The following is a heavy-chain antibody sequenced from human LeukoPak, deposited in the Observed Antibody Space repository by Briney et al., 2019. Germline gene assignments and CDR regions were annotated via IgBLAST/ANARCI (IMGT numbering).Heavy chain of an antibody. V-gene: IGHV3-7*02. CDR3: ARGGDYDILTGFRYYYGMDV. CDR2: IKQDGSEK. J-gene: IGHJ6*02. Sequence: GGSLRLSCAASGFTFSNYWMSWVRQAPGKGLEWVANIKQDGSEKYYVDSVKGRFTISRDNAKKSLDLQMNSLRAEDTAVYYCARGGDYDILTGFRYYYGMDVWGQGTTVTVSS. D-gene: IGHD3-9*01. CDR1: GFTFSNYW.